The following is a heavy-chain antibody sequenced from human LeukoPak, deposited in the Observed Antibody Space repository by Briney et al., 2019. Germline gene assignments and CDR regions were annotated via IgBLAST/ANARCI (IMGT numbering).Heavy chain of an antibody. J-gene: IGHJ4*02. Sequence: SVKVSCKASGGTFSSYAISWVRQAPGQGLEWMGGIIPIFGTANYAQEFQGRVTITADESTSTAYMELSSLRSEDTAVYYCARDGPYSSGSPGDYWGQGTLVTVSS. CDR2: IIPIFGTA. V-gene: IGHV1-69*13. D-gene: IGHD6-19*01. CDR3: ARDGPYSSGSPGDY. CDR1: GGTFSSYA.